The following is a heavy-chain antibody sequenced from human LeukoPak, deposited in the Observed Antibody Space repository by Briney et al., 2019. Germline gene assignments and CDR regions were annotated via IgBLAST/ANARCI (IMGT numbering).Heavy chain of an antibody. V-gene: IGHV1-69*06. D-gene: IGHD3/OR15-3a*01. Sequence: SVKLSCKASGDTFSSYAISWVRQAPGQGLERKGGIIPIFGTANYAQKFQGRVTITADKSTSTAYMELSSLRSEDTAVYYCAREGLHYGMDVWGKGTTVTVSS. CDR1: GDTFSSYA. CDR2: IIPIFGTA. CDR3: AREGLHYGMDV. J-gene: IGHJ6*04.